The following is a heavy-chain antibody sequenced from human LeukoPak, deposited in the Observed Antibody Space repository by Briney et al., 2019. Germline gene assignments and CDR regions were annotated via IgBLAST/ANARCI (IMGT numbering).Heavy chain of an antibody. CDR1: GYTFTSYY. Sequence: GASVKVSCKASGYTFTSYYMHWVRQAPGQGLEWMGIINPSGGSTSYAQKFQGRVTMTRDVSTSTVYMELSSLRSEDTAVYYCVREGGRGYFDYWGQGTLVTVSS. J-gene: IGHJ4*02. D-gene: IGHD1-14*01. V-gene: IGHV1-46*01. CDR3: VREGGRGYFDY. CDR2: INPSGGST.